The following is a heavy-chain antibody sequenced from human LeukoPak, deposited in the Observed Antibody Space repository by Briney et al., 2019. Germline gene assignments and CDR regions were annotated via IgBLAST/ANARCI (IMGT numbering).Heavy chain of an antibody. V-gene: IGHV1-69*04. CDR3: ARGLGDYNTDWFPVSGY. CDR1: GGTFSSYA. CDR2: IIPILGIA. J-gene: IGHJ4*02. D-gene: IGHD3-9*01. Sequence: GASVKVSCKASGGTFSSYAISWVRQAPGQGLEWMGRIIPILGIANYAQKFQGRVTMTRDTSMSTAYMELNSLGSEDTAIYYCARGLGDYNTDWFPVSGYWGQGTPVTVSS.